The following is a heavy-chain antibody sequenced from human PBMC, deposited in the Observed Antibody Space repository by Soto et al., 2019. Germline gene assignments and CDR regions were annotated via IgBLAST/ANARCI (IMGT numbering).Heavy chain of an antibody. CDR2: ISGSGGST. CDR3: ARVMSTSSCCGMED. D-gene: IGHD2-15*01. J-gene: IGHJ6*02. CDR1: VFTFSSYA. V-gene: IGHV3-23*01. Sequence: PGGSLRLSCAASVFTFSSYAMSCVRQAPGKGLEWVSAISGSGGSTYYADSVKGRFTISRYNAKNSLYLQMNILRAEDTAVYYCARVMSTSSCCGMEDWGQGTTVTVSS.